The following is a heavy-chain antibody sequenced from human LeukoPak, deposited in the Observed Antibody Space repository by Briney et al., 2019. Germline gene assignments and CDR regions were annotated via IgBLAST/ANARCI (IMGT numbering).Heavy chain of an antibody. CDR2: ISAYNGNT. CDR3: ARDHNYYYYYGMDV. V-gene: IGHV1-18*01. Sequence: ASVKVSCKASGYTFTSYGISWVQQAPGQGLEWMGWISAYNGNTNYAQKLQGRVTMTTDTSTSTAYMELRSLRSDDTAVYYCARDHNYYYYYGMDVWGQGTTVTVSS. CDR1: GYTFTSYG. J-gene: IGHJ6*02.